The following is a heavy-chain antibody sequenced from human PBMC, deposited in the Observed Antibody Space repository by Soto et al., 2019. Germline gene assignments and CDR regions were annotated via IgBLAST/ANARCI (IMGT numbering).Heavy chain of an antibody. CDR2: IRSKANNYAT. J-gene: IGHJ6*02. V-gene: IGHV3-73*02. CDR1: GFTFSGSA. Sequence: EVQLVESGGGLVQPGGSLKLSCAASGFTFSGSAVHWVRQASGKGLEWVGRIRSKANNYATAYAASVHGRFTIFRDDLKNTAYLQMNSLKTEDTAVYYCTNPQVYYGMDVWGQGTTVTVSS. CDR3: TNPQVYYGMDV.